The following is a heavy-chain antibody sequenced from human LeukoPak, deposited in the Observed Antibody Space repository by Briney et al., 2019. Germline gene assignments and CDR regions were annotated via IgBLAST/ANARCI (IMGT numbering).Heavy chain of an antibody. CDR3: GSFGGGETVFFPDY. CDR2: INPNSGDT. Sequence: GASVRSSSAGSGYTSTGYYIPWVRQAPGQGLEWMGWINPNSGDTNYAQKVQGRVTRTRDTSISTTYLELSRLRFDDTATYYCGSFGGGETVFFPDYWGQGTLVTVSS. CDR1: GYTSTGYY. V-gene: IGHV1-2*02. J-gene: IGHJ4*02. D-gene: IGHD3-10*01.